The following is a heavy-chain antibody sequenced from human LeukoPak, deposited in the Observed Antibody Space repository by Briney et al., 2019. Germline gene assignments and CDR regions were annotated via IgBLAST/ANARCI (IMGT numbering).Heavy chain of an antibody. CDR3: AKVGSSSWFDY. J-gene: IGHJ4*02. D-gene: IGHD6-13*01. Sequence: PGGSLRLSRAASGFTLSSYAMRWVRPAPGKGLEWVSAISGSGGSTYYADSVKGRFTISRDNSKNTLYLQMNSLRAEDTAVYYCAKVGSSSWFDYWGQGTLVTVSS. CDR1: GFTLSSYA. V-gene: IGHV3-23*01. CDR2: ISGSGGST.